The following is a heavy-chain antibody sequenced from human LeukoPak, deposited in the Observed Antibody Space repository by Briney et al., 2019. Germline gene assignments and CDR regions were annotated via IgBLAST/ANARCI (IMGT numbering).Heavy chain of an antibody. CDR3: AKDYSAYGNHYGMDV. CDR1: GFTFSSYA. D-gene: IGHD4-11*01. J-gene: IGHJ6*02. Sequence: GGSLRLSCAASGFTFSSYAMTWVRQAPGKGLEWVSVISGSGGGTSYADSVKGRFTISREESKNTLYLQMNSLRAEDTAVYYCAKDYSAYGNHYGMDVWGQGTTVTVSS. CDR2: ISGSGGGT. V-gene: IGHV3-23*01.